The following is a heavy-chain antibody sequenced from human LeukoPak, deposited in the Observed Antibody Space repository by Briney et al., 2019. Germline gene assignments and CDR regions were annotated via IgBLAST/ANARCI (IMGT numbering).Heavy chain of an antibody. D-gene: IGHD3-3*01. CDR1: GVSITSSTYF. CDR2: MDFSGST. V-gene: IGHV4-61*02. J-gene: IGHJ3*02. Sequence: SETLSLTCSVSGVSITSSTYFWSWIRQPAGKALEWIGRMDFSGSTNYNPSLRSRVTLSLDTSKNQFSLKLSSVTAADTAVYYCLKVFGVVIPDAFDIWGQGTMVTVSS. CDR3: LKVFGVVIPDAFDI.